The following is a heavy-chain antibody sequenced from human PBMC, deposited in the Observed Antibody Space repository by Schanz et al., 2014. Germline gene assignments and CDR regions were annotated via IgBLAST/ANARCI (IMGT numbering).Heavy chain of an antibody. J-gene: IGHJ4*02. CDR1: GFSFSVSW. V-gene: IGHV3-7*01. D-gene: IGHD1-26*01. CDR3: TRDRAYHSFDY. Sequence: EVLLVDSGGGLVQPGGSLRLSCAASGFSFSVSWMNWVRQAPGKGLEWVATIKEDGSQKYYLDSVKGRFTISRDNARNSLYVQMTSLRAEDTALYYCTRDRAYHSFDYWGQGTLVTVSS. CDR2: IKEDGSQK.